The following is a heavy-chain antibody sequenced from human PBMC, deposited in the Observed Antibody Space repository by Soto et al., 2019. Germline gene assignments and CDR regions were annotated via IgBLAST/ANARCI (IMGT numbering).Heavy chain of an antibody. CDR2: IYYSGAA. CDR1: GGSISGSRYY. Sequence: SETLSLTCTVSGGSISGSRYYWGWIRQPPGKGLEWIGTIYYSGAAYYNPSLKSRVTISVDRSKNQFSLKLSSVTAADTAVYYCARVPDRWGQGTLVTVSS. J-gene: IGHJ5*02. D-gene: IGHD2-2*01. V-gene: IGHV4-39*07. CDR3: ARVPDR.